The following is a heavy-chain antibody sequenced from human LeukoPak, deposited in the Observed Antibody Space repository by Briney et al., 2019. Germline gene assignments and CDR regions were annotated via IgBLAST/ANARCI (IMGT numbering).Heavy chain of an antibody. CDR2: IYHSGST. CDR1: GGSISSSNW. D-gene: IGHD4-23*01. Sequence: SSETLSLTCAVSGGSISSSNWWSWVRQPPGKGLEWIGEIYHSGSTNYNPSLKSRVTISVDKSKNQFSLKLSSVTAADTAVYYCARDIEDYGDNRWFDPWGQGTLVTVSS. V-gene: IGHV4-4*02. CDR3: ARDIEDYGDNRWFDP. J-gene: IGHJ5*02.